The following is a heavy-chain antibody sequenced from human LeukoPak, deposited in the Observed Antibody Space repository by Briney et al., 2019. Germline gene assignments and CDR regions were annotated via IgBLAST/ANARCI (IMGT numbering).Heavy chain of an antibody. CDR1: GYSISSGYY. V-gene: IGHV4-38-2*01. D-gene: IGHD3-22*01. J-gene: IGHJ4*02. CDR2: INHSGST. CDR3: ARGPKSHYYDSSGYYPRIRYFDY. Sequence: SETLSLTCAVSGYSISSGYYWGWIRQPPGKGLEWIGEINHSGSTNYNPSLKSRVTISVDTSKNKFSLKLSSVTAADTAVYYCARGPKSHYYDSSGYYPRIRYFDYWGQGTLVTVSS.